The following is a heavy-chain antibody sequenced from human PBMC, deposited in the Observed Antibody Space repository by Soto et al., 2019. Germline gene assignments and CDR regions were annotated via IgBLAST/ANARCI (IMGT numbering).Heavy chain of an antibody. Sequence: QVQLEESGPGLLKPSETLSLTCNVSGTSISGYYWSWIRQSAGKGLEWIGRIYATGTTNYSPSLNSRTTMSVDTSKRQLSLKLTSVTAADTGIYYCVRYGSKSLRDWFDPWGRGISVTVSS. J-gene: IGHJ5*02. D-gene: IGHD3-10*01. CDR1: GTSISGYY. V-gene: IGHV4-4*07. CDR3: VRYGSKSLRDWFDP. CDR2: IYATGTT.